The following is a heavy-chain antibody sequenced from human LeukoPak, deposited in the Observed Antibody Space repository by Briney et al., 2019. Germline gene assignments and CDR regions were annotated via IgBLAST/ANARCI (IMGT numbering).Heavy chain of an antibody. V-gene: IGHV1-69*05. CDR2: IIPIFGTA. CDR1: GGTFSSYA. CDR3: ATFRYYYDSSGYYYGDFDH. D-gene: IGHD3-22*01. J-gene: IGHJ4*02. Sequence: SVKVSCKASGGTFSSYAISWVRQAPGQGLEWMGGIIPIFGTANYAQKFQGRVTITTDESTNTAYMELSSLRSEDTAVYYCATFRYYYDSSGYYYGDFDHWGQGTLVTVSS.